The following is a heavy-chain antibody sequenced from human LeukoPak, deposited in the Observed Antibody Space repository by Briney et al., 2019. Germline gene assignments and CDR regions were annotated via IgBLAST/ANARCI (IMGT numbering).Heavy chain of an antibody. CDR1: GGSISSSSYY. D-gene: IGHD6-19*01. CDR2: IYYSGST. J-gene: IGHJ4*02. Sequence: SETLSLTCTVSGGSISSSSYYWGWIRQPPGKGLEWIGSIYYSGSTYYNPSLKSRVTISVDTSKNQFSLKLSPVTAADTAVYYCARSHRYSSGWYGFFDWGQGTLVTVSS. V-gene: IGHV4-39*07. CDR3: ARSHRYSSGWYGFFD.